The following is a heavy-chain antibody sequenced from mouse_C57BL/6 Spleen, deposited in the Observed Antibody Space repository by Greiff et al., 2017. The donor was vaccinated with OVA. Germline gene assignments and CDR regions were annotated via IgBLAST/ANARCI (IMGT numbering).Heavy chain of an antibody. V-gene: IGHV3-6*01. J-gene: IGHJ3*01. D-gene: IGHD1-1*01. CDR1: GYSITSGYY. CDR3: ARGEVYVGRGFAY. CDR2: LSYDGSN. Sequence: DVKLVESGPGLVKPSQSLSLTCSVTGYSITSGYYWNWIRQFPGNKLEWMGYLSYDGSNNYNPSLKNQISITRDTSKNQFILKLKSVTTEDTATYYCARGEVYVGRGFAYWGQGTLVTVSA.